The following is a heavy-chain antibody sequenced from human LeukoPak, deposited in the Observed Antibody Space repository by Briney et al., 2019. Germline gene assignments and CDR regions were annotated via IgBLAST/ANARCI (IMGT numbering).Heavy chain of an antibody. CDR3: AREMTPVGGSPLIWFDP. CDR2: INPNSGAT. J-gene: IGHJ5*02. Sequence: GASVKVSCKASGYTFTGRYMHWVRQAPGQGLEWMGWINPNSGATKSAQKFQGRVTMTRDTSITTAYMELSRLRSDDTAVYYCAREMTPVGGSPLIWFDPWGQGTLVTVSS. CDR1: GYTFTGRY. D-gene: IGHD4-23*01. V-gene: IGHV1-2*02.